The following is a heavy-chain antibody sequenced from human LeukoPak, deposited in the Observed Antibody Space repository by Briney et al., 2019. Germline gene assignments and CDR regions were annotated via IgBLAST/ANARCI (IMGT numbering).Heavy chain of an antibody. D-gene: IGHD3-22*01. Sequence: SETLSLTCTVSGGSISSYYWSWIRQPAGKGLEWIGRIYTSGSTNYNPSLKSRVTISVDTSKNQFSLKLSSVTAADTAVYYCALAGDSLTVDWFDPWGQGTLVTVSS. J-gene: IGHJ5*02. V-gene: IGHV4-4*07. CDR2: IYTSGST. CDR3: ALAGDSLTVDWFDP. CDR1: GGSISSYY.